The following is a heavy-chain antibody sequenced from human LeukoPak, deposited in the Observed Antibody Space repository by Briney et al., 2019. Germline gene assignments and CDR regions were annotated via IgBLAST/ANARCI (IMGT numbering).Heavy chain of an antibody. CDR2: IYHSGST. V-gene: IGHV4-4*02. CDR3: ARNLPMRGGYPLDAFDI. Sequence: SETLSLTCAVSGGSIKSNNWWSWVRQPPGKGLEWIGEIYHSGSTNYNPSLESRVTVSVDKSKNQFSLDLTSVTAADTAVYYCARNLPMRGGYPLDAFDIWGQGTMVTVSS. CDR1: GGSIKSNNW. D-gene: IGHD3-22*01. J-gene: IGHJ3*02.